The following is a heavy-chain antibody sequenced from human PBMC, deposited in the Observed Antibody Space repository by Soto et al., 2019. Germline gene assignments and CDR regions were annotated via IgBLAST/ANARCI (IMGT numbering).Heavy chain of an antibody. Sequence: ASVKVSCKASGYTFTSYAMHWVRQAPGQRLEWMGWINAGNGNTKYSQKFQGRVTITRDTSASTAYMELSSLRSEDTAVYYCARAQDYDFWSGYLDYWGQGTLVTV. D-gene: IGHD3-3*01. CDR3: ARAQDYDFWSGYLDY. V-gene: IGHV1-3*01. J-gene: IGHJ4*02. CDR1: GYTFTSYA. CDR2: INAGNGNT.